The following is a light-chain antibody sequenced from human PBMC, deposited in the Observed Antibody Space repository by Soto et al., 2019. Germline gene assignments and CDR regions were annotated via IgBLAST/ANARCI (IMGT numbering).Light chain of an antibody. Sequence: AIRMTQSPSSLSASTGDRVTITCRASQGISSYLAWYQQKPGKAPKLLIYAASTLQSGVPSRFSGSGSGTDFTLTISCLQSEDFATYYCHQYYSYPLPFGGGTKVEIK. CDR3: HQYYSYPLP. CDR1: QGISSY. J-gene: IGKJ4*01. CDR2: AAS. V-gene: IGKV1-8*01.